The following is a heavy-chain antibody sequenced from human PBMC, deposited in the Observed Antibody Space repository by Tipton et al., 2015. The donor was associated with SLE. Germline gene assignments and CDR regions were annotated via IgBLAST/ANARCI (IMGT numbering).Heavy chain of an antibody. CDR3: ARASPGVWCFDL. D-gene: IGHD2-8*01. J-gene: IGHJ2*01. CDR1: GGSISSGGYY. Sequence: TLSLTCTVSGGSISSGGYYWSWIRQPAGKGLEWIGRAYTDGKTNYNPSLKSRVTISVDTSENHFSLKLSSVTAADTAVYYCARASPGVWCFDLWGRGSLVTVSS. CDR2: AYTDGKT. V-gene: IGHV4-61*02.